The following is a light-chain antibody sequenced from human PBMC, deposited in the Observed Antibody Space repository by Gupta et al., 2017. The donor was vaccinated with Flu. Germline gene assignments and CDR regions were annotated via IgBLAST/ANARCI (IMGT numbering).Light chain of an antibody. CDR2: DAS. V-gene: IGKV1-33*01. CDR3: QQEDNLPLT. Sequence: PSSLSASVGDRITITCQASQDIRHFLNWYQQKPGKAPKLLLYDASSLQIGVPSRFSGGGSGTDFTFTISSLQPEDTATYYCQQEDNLPLTFGGGTKVEIK. J-gene: IGKJ4*01. CDR1: QDIRHF.